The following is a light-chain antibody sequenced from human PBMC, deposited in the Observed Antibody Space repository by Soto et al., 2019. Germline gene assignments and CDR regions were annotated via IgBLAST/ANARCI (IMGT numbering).Light chain of an antibody. CDR1: SSDVGAYNF. Sequence: QSALTQPASVSGSLGQSITISCTGTSSDVGAYNFVSWYQQHPGKAPKLMIYDVNNRPSGVSNRFSGSKSANTASLTISGLQAEDEADYYCSSYTSRNTLYVFGTGTKLTVL. V-gene: IGLV2-14*01. CDR3: SSYTSRNTLYV. J-gene: IGLJ1*01. CDR2: DVN.